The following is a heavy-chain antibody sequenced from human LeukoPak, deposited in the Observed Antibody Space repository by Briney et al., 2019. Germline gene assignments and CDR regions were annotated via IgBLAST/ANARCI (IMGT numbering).Heavy chain of an antibody. J-gene: IGHJ5*02. V-gene: IGHV3-11*01. CDR3: ARFYSNYGTSWFDP. Sequence: PGGSLRLSCAASGFTFSDYYMSWIRQAPGKGLEWVSYISRSGSTIYYADSVKGRFTISRDNAKNSLYLQMNSLRAEDTAVYYCARFYSNYGTSWFDPWGQGTLVTVSS. CDR2: ISRSGSTI. D-gene: IGHD4-11*01. CDR1: GFTFSDYY.